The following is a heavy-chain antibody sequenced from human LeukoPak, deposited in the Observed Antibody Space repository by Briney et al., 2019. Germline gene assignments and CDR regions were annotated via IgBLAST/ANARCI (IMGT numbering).Heavy chain of an antibody. J-gene: IGHJ4*02. CDR2: ISSDGATT. D-gene: IGHD1-14*01. Sequence: GGSLRLSCETSGFTFNTFAMYWVRQASGKGLEYVSGISSDGATTFYADSVKGRFIISRDNSKNTLYLQMNSLRAEDTAVYYCARDSSRRRNYFDYWGQGTLVTVSS. V-gene: IGHV3-64*02. CDR3: ARDSSRRRNYFDY. CDR1: GFTFNTFA.